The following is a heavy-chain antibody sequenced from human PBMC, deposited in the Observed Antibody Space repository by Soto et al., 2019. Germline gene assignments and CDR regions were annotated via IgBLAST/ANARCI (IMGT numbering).Heavy chain of an antibody. D-gene: IGHD6-13*01. CDR2: IYHSGST. V-gene: IGHV4-4*02. CDR3: ARAAMGGSSWPFDY. J-gene: IGHJ4*02. Sequence: QVQLQESGPGLVKPSGTLSLTCAVSGGSISSSNWWSWVRQPPGKGLEWIGEIYHSGSTNYNPSLKSRVTISVDKSQNPSSLKLSAVTAADTAVYYCARAAMGGSSWPFDYWGQGTLVTVSS. CDR1: GGSISSSNW.